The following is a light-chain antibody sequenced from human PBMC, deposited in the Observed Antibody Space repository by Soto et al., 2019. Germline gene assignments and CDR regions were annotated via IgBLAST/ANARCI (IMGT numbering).Light chain of an antibody. Sequence: EIVLTQSPATLSLSPGERATLSCRASQSVSSYLAWYQQKPAQPPRLLIYDASNRATGIPARFSGSGSGTDFTLTISSLEPEDFAVYYCQQRSNWPPRITFGQGTRLEIK. V-gene: IGKV3-11*01. CDR3: QQRSNWPPRIT. J-gene: IGKJ5*01. CDR2: DAS. CDR1: QSVSSY.